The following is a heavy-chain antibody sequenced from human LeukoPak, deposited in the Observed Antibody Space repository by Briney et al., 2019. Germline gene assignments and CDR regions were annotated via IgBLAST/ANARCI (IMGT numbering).Heavy chain of an antibody. CDR2: IYPGDSDT. Sequence: GESLKISCKGSGYSFTHYWIGWVRQMPGKGLEWMGIIYPGDSDTRYSPSFQGQVTISADKSISTAYLQWSSLKASDTAIYYCARQWGDCSSTSCYSACWGQGTLVTVSS. CDR3: ARQWGDCSSTSCYSAC. CDR1: GYSFTHYW. V-gene: IGHV5-51*01. D-gene: IGHD2-2*01. J-gene: IGHJ4*02.